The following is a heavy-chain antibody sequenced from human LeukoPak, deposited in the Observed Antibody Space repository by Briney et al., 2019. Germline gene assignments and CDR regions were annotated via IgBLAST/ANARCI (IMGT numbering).Heavy chain of an antibody. D-gene: IGHD3-16*01. CDR1: GYSISSGYY. Sequence: SETLSLTCSVSGYSISSGYYWGWIRQPPGKGLEWIGEINHSGSTNYNPSLKSRVTISVDTSKNQFSLKLSSVTAADTAVYYCARALGEGGDAFDIWGQGTMVTVSS. CDR3: ARALGEGGDAFDI. CDR2: INHSGST. J-gene: IGHJ3*02. V-gene: IGHV4-38-2*02.